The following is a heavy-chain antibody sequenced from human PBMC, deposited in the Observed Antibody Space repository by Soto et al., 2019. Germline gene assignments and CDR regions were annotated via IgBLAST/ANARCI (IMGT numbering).Heavy chain of an antibody. CDR2: INHSGST. CDR3: AREDSSGDKEYYFDY. CDR1: GGSFSGYY. D-gene: IGHD3-22*01. Sequence: SETLSLTCAVYGGSFSGYYWSWIRQPPGKGLEWIGEINHSGSTNYSPSLKSRVTISVDTSKNQFSLKLSSVTAADTAVYYCAREDSSGDKEYYFDYWGQGTLVTVS. V-gene: IGHV4-34*01. J-gene: IGHJ4*02.